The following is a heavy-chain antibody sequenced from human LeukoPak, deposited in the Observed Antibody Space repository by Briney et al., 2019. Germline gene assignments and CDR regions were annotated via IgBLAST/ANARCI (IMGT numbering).Heavy chain of an antibody. J-gene: IGHJ4*02. Sequence: PGRSLRLSCAASGFTFSSYAMHWVRQAPGKGLEWVAVISYDGSNKYYADSVKGRFTISRDNSKNTLYPQMNSLRAEDTAVYYCAREIRDYYDSSGYPQGYFDYWGQGILVTVSS. CDR2: ISYDGSNK. V-gene: IGHV3-30-3*01. D-gene: IGHD3-22*01. CDR3: AREIRDYYDSSGYPQGYFDY. CDR1: GFTFSSYA.